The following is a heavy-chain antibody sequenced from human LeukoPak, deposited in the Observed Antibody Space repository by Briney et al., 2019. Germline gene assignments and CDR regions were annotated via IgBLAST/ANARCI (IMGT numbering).Heavy chain of an antibody. J-gene: IGHJ3*02. D-gene: IGHD3-16*02. CDR3: TRPAPPGGIVYGFHI. V-gene: IGHV3-30*03. Sequence: GRSLRLSCAASGFIFTTYAMHWVRQAPGKGLEWVAIISYDGNYRNYAESVKGRFTISRDNSKNTLYLQMNSLGAEDTAVYYCTRPAPPGGIVYGFHIWGQGTMVTVSS. CDR1: GFIFTTYA. CDR2: ISYDGNYR.